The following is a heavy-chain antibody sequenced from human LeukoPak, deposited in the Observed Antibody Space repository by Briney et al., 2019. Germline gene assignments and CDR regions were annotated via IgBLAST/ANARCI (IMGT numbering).Heavy chain of an antibody. D-gene: IGHD2-15*01. CDR2: TSSGGST. J-gene: IGHJ4*02. V-gene: IGHV3-66*01. CDR1: GFTVSSYY. Sequence: GGSLRLSCAASGFTVSSYYISWVRQAPGKGLEWVSFTSSGGSTYSADSVRGRFTISRDNSKNTLYLQMNSLRAEDTAVYYCARGGPGSSFDLWGQGTLVTVSS. CDR3: ARGGPGSSFDL.